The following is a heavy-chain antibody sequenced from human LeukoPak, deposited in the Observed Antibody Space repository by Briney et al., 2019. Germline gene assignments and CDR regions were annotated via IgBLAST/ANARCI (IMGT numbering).Heavy chain of an antibody. CDR2: INPSGGST. Sequence: ASVKVSCKASGYTFASYYMHWVRQAPGQGLEWMGIINPSGGSTSYAQKFQGRVTMTRDTSTSTVYMELSSLRSEDTAMYYCATGPMVRGAKFDYWGQGTLVTVSS. V-gene: IGHV1-46*03. CDR3: ATGPMVRGAKFDY. D-gene: IGHD3-10*01. CDR1: GYTFASYY. J-gene: IGHJ4*02.